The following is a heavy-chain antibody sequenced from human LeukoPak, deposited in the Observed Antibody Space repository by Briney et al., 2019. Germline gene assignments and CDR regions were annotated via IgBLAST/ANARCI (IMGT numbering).Heavy chain of an antibody. J-gene: IGHJ5*02. CDR2: ISGSGGST. V-gene: IGHV3-23*01. D-gene: IGHD6-13*01. CDR3: AKNWVASSWFNWFDP. CDR1: GFTFSSYA. Sequence: GGSLRLSXAASGFTFSSYAMSWVRQTPGKGLEWVSAISGSGGSTHYADSVKGRFTISRDNSKNTLYLQINSLRAEDTAVYYCAKNWVASSWFNWFDPWGQGTLVTVSS.